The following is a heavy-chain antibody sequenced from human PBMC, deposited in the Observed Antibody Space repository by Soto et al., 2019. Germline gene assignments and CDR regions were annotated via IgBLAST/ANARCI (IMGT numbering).Heavy chain of an antibody. CDR2: IKSKTDGGTA. J-gene: IGHJ4*01. V-gene: IGHV3-15*01. CDR1: GFTFTTAR. CDR3: TKDRVPDSFYYSAY. Sequence: SLRLSCTAAGFTFTTARISWVRQAPGKGLEWVGRIKSKTDGGTADFAAPVRGRFAISRDDSKSMVYLQMNSLKTEDTAVYYCTKDRVPDSFYYSAYWDNGTLVTGAS. D-gene: IGHD3-9*01.